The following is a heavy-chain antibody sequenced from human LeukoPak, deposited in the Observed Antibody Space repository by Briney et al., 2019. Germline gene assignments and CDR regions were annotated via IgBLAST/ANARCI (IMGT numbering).Heavy chain of an antibody. CDR2: ISGSGGDT. CDR1: GFTFNSYA. Sequence: PGGSLRLSCAASGFTFNSYAMSWVRQAPGKGLEWVSGISGSGGDTYYTGSVKGRFTISRDNSKNTVPLQMNSLRAEDTAVYYCAKEGAGIAGTGYFDYWGQGTLVTVSS. CDR3: AKEGAGIAGTGYFDY. J-gene: IGHJ4*02. D-gene: IGHD6-13*01. V-gene: IGHV3-23*01.